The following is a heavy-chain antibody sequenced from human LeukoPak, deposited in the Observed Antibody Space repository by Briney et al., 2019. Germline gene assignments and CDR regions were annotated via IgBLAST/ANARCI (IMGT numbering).Heavy chain of an antibody. CDR1: GFTFSSYA. CDR2: ISGSGGST. J-gene: IGHJ4*02. CDR3: AFRGYSSSWYTLGY. V-gene: IGHV3-23*01. D-gene: IGHD6-13*01. Sequence: PGGSLRLSCAASGFTFSSYAMSWVRQAPGKGLEWVSAISGSGGSTYYADSVKGRFTISRDNSKNTLYLQMNSLGAEDTAVYYCAFRGYSSSWYTLGYWGQGTLVTVSS.